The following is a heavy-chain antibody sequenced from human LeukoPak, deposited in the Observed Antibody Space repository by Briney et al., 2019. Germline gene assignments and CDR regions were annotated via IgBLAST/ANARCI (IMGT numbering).Heavy chain of an antibody. V-gene: IGHV3-21*05. CDR3: ARSSGWYLGYFDY. J-gene: IGHJ4*02. CDR2: ISSSSSYI. CDR1: GFTFSSYS. Sequence: GGSLRLSCAASGFTFSSYSMNWVRQAPGKGLEWVSYISSSSSYIYYADSVKGRFTISRDNAKNSLYLQMNSLRAEDTAVYYCARSSGWYLGYFDYWGQGTLVTVSS. D-gene: IGHD6-19*01.